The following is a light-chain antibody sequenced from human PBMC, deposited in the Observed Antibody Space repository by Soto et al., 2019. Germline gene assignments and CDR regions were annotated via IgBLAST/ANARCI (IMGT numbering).Light chain of an antibody. J-gene: IGKJ1*01. CDR3: RQYNSYSRT. CDR1: QSTSNW. Sequence: DIQVTQSPSTLSASVGDRVTITCRASQSTSNWLAWYQQKPGKVPKLLIFDASNLESGVPSRFSGSGSGTEFTLTISSLQPDDFATYYCRQYNSYSRTFGQGTKVEIK. V-gene: IGKV1-5*01. CDR2: DAS.